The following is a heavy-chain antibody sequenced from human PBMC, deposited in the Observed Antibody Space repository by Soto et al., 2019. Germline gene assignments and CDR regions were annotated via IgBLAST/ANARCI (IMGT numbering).Heavy chain of an antibody. V-gene: IGHV4-4*02. CDR3: ASRDPGTSVDY. CDR1: GCSFTSNNW. CDR2: IYRTGST. Sequence: NPSETLSLTSHVSGCSFTSNNWLTWVRQPPGQGLEWIGEIYRTGSTNYNPSLKSRVTISLDKSENQFSLKVTSLTAADTAVYYCASRDPGTSVDYWGQGTLVTVSS. J-gene: IGHJ4*02. D-gene: IGHD1-7*01.